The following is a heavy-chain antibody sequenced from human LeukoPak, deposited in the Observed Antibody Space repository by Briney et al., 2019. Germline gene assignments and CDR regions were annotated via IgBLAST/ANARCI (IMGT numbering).Heavy chain of an antibody. CDR2: IYPGDSDT. CDR3: ARQWFSGYPVDY. D-gene: IGHD3-22*01. CDR1: GYSFNSYW. Sequence: GESLKISRKASGYSFNSYWIAWVRQMPGKGLEWMGIIYPGDSDTRYSPSFQGQVTISADKSISTAYLQWSSLKASDTAMYYCARQWFSGYPVDYWGQGTLVTVSS. J-gene: IGHJ4*02. V-gene: IGHV5-51*01.